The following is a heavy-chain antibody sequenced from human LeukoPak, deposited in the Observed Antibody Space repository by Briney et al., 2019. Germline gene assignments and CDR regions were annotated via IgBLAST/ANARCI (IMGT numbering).Heavy chain of an antibody. CDR3: ARDGSGITMVRGVIPYFDY. D-gene: IGHD3-10*01. V-gene: IGHV1-2*02. CDR1: GYTSTGYY. Sequence: ASVKVSCKASGYTSTGYYMHWVRQAPGQGLEWMGWINPNSGGTNYAQKFQGRVTMTRDTSISTAYMELSRLRSDDTAVYYCARDGSGITMVRGVIPYFDYWGQGTLVTVSS. J-gene: IGHJ4*02. CDR2: INPNSGGT.